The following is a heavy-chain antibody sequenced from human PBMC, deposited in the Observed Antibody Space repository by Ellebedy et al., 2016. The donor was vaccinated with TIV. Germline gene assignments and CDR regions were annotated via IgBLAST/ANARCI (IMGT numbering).Heavy chain of an antibody. V-gene: IGHV3-23*01. J-gene: IGHJ6*02. Sequence: GGSLRLXXAGSGFTFSSYAMTWVRQAPGKGLEWVSTISGSGDLTYYADSVKGRFTISRDNSKNTLYLQMNSLRAEDTAVYYCAKDLPISYYYGMDVWGQGTTVTVSS. CDR1: GFTFSSYA. CDR3: AKDLPISYYYGMDV. CDR2: ISGSGDLT.